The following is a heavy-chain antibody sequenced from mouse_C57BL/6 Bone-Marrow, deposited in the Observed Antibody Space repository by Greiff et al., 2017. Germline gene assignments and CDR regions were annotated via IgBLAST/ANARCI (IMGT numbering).Heavy chain of an antibody. CDR2: ISSGGSYT. Sequence: EVQLQQSGGDLVKPGGSLKLSCAASGFTFSSYGMSWVRQTPDKRLEWVATISSGGSYTYYPDSVKGRFTISRDNAKNTLYLQMSSLKSEDTAMYYCARPPTDGSSYRFAYWGQGTLVTVSA. D-gene: IGHD1-1*01. CDR1: GFTFSSYG. J-gene: IGHJ3*01. CDR3: ARPPTDGSSYRFAY. V-gene: IGHV5-6*01.